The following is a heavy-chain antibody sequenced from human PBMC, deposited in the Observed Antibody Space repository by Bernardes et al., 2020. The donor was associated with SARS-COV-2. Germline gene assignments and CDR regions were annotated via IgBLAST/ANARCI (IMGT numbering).Heavy chain of an antibody. CDR2: IWYDGSNK. Sequence: GGSLRLSCAASGFTFSSYGMHWVRQAPGKGLEWVAVIWYDGSNKYYADSVKGRFTISRDNSKNTLYLQMNSLRAEDTAVYYCAREPGPELAAAGTDILLPYFDYWGQGTLVTVSS. CDR3: AREPGPELAAAGTDILLPYFDY. D-gene: IGHD6-13*01. V-gene: IGHV3-33*01. CDR1: GFTFSSYG. J-gene: IGHJ4*02.